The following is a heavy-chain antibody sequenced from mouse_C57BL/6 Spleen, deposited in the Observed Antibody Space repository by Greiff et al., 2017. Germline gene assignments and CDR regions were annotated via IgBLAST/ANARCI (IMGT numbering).Heavy chain of an antibody. Sequence: EVQRVESGGGLVQPGGSLSLSCAASGFTFTDYYMSWVRQPPGKALEWLGFIRNKANGYTTEYSASVKGRFTISRDNSQSILYLQMNALRAEDSATYYCARYYGNYGYFDVWGTGTTVTVSS. CDR2: IRNKANGYTT. V-gene: IGHV7-3*01. CDR1: GFTFTDYY. J-gene: IGHJ1*03. CDR3: ARYYGNYGYFDV. D-gene: IGHD2-1*01.